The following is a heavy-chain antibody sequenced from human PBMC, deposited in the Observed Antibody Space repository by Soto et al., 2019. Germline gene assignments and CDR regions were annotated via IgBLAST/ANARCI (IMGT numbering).Heavy chain of an antibody. V-gene: IGHV1-69*13. CDR2: IIPIFGTA. CDR1: GGTFSSYA. CDR3: ARGGQPHYGMDV. J-gene: IGHJ6*02. Sequence: ASVKVSCKASGGTFSSYAISWVRQAPGQGLEWMGGIIPIFGTANYAQKFQGRVTITADESTSTAYMELSSLRSEDTAVYYCARGGQPHYGMDVWGQGTTVTVSS.